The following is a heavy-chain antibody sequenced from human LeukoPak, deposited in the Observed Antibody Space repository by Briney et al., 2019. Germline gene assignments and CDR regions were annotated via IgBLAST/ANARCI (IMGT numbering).Heavy chain of an antibody. Sequence: SETLSLTCTVSGGSISSSSYYWGWIRQPPGKGLEWIGSIYYSGSTYYNPSLKSRVTISVDTSKNQFFLKLSSVTAADTDVYYCAREESGIFRYSIITSCKNPPDNWGQGTLVTVSS. V-gene: IGHV4-39*02. J-gene: IGHJ4*02. CDR3: AREESGIFRYSIITSCKNPPDN. D-gene: IGHD2-2*01. CDR2: IYYSGST. CDR1: GGSISSSSYY.